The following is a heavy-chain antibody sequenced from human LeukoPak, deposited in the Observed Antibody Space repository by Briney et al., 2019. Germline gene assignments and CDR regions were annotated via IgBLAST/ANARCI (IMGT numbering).Heavy chain of an antibody. Sequence: PGGSLRLSCIGSGFTFSDRYMAWLRQRPGKGLEWLSYISTSDRRVYLADSVKGRFTVSRDDARKSLFLQMNSLRPDDTAVYYCARDRAVGASDSYDLWGPGTMVIVSS. V-gene: IGHV3-11*04. D-gene: IGHD4-23*01. CDR3: ARDRAVGASDSYDL. CDR1: GFTFSDRY. CDR2: ISTSDRRV. J-gene: IGHJ3*01.